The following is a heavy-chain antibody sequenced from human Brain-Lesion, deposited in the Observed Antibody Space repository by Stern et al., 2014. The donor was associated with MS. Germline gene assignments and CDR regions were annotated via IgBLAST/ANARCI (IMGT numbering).Heavy chain of an antibody. CDR2: IHYTGST. J-gene: IGHJ4*02. CDR3: ASWVGARRRRFDY. Sequence: QVQLQESGPGLVKPSETLSLTCTVSGGPISSSSYYWGWIRQPPGKGLEWIGTIHYTGSTNYKPSLKSRVTFSVYRSRDQFSLKRGSVTAADTAVYYCASWVGARRRRFDYWGQGTLVTVSS. V-gene: IGHV4-39*01. CDR1: GGPISSSSYY. D-gene: IGHD1-26*01.